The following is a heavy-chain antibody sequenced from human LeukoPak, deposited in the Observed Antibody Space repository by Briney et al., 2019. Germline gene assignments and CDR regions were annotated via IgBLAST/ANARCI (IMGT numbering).Heavy chain of an antibody. Sequence: GGSLRLSCAASGFTFSSYEMNWVRQAPGKGLERVSYISSSGSTVYYADSVKGRFTIARDNAKNSLYLQMNGLTVEDTAVYYCARGILERGYSGYDPADYFDYWGQGTLVTVSS. CDR3: ARGILERGYSGYDPADYFDY. CDR1: GFTFSSYE. V-gene: IGHV3-48*03. J-gene: IGHJ4*02. CDR2: ISSSGSTV. D-gene: IGHD5-12*01.